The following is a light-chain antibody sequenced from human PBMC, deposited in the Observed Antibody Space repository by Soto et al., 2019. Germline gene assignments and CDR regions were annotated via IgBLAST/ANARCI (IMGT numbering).Light chain of an antibody. Sequence: EIMLTQSPATLSLSPGERATLSCRASQSVSSYLAWYQQKPGQAPRLLIYDASNRATGIPARFSGSGSGTDFTLTISSLEPEDFAVYYCQQRSNWPLTFGGGTEVDIK. CDR1: QSVSSY. CDR3: QQRSNWPLT. J-gene: IGKJ4*01. V-gene: IGKV3-11*01. CDR2: DAS.